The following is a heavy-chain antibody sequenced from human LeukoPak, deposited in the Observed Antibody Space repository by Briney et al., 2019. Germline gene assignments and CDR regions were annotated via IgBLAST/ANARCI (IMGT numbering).Heavy chain of an antibody. CDR3: ARKGTTGTTLAYFDL. V-gene: IGHV4-34*01. Sequence: SETLSLTCAVYGGSFSDYYWNWIRQPPGKGLEWIGEINHSGSTNYNPSLKSRVTISVDTSKNQFSLKLSSVTAAGTAVYYCARKGTTGTTLAYFDLWGRGTLVTVSS. CDR2: INHSGST. J-gene: IGHJ2*01. CDR1: GGSFSDYY. D-gene: IGHD1-1*01.